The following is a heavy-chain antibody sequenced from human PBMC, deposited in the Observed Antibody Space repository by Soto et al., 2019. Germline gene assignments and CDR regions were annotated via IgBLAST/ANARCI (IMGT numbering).Heavy chain of an antibody. J-gene: IGHJ4*02. CDR2: ISSSGSTI. D-gene: IGHD6-13*01. Sequence: QVQLVESGGGLVKPGGSLRLSCAASGFTFSDYYMSWIRQAPGTGLEWVSYISSSGSTIYYADSVKGRFTISRDNAKNSLYLQMNSLRAEDTAVYYCARADFSSSWYERGLKRFDYFDYWGQGTLVTVSS. V-gene: IGHV3-11*01. CDR1: GFTFSDYY. CDR3: ARADFSSSWYERGLKRFDYFDY.